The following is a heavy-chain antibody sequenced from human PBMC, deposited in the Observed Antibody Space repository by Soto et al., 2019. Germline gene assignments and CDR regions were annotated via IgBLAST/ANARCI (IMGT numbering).Heavy chain of an antibody. J-gene: IGHJ4*02. CDR2: IYWDDDK. CDR1: GFSLSTDEVG. V-gene: IGHV2-5*02. CDR3: ARLDTSGYFDY. D-gene: IGHD3-22*01. Sequence: QITLKESGPTLVKPTQTLTLTCTFSGFSLSTDEVGVGWIRQPPGKALEWHALIYWDDDKRYNPSLETRLTISKDTSKNQVVLTVTNMDPVDTATYYCARLDTSGYFDYWGQGTLVTVSS.